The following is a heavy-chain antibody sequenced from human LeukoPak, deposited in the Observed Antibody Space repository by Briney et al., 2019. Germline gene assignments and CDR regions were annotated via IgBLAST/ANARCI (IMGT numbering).Heavy chain of an antibody. CDR1: GFTFSSFS. CDR2: INSYSTTI. Sequence: GGSLRLSCAASGFTFSSFSMNWVRQAPGKGLEWVSYINSYSTTIHYADSVKGRFTISRDNAKNSLYLQMSSLRAEDTAVYYCAKDFGDILTGYLFDYWGQGTLVTVSS. D-gene: IGHD3-9*01. V-gene: IGHV3-48*04. CDR3: AKDFGDILTGYLFDY. J-gene: IGHJ4*02.